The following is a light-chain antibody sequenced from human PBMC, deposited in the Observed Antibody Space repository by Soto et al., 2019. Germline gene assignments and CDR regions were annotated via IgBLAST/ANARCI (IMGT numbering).Light chain of an antibody. J-gene: IGKJ5*01. CDR3: QQSYSTPPIT. V-gene: IGKV1-39*01. CDR2: VAS. Sequence: DIQMTQSPSSLSASVGDRVTITCRASQSINRYLNWYQQKPGTAPKLLIYVASNLQSGVPSRFSGSGSGTDFTLTISSLQPEDVATYYCQQSYSTPPITFGQGTRLDI. CDR1: QSINRY.